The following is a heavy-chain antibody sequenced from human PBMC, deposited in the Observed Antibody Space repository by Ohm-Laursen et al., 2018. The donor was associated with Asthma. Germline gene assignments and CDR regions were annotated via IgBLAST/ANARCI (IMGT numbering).Heavy chain of an antibody. V-gene: IGHV3-33*01. CDR1: GFTFSSYG. CDR2: IWYDGSNK. D-gene: IGHD2-15*01. J-gene: IGHJ6*02. Sequence: SLRLSCAASGFTFSSYGMHWVRQAPGKGLEWVAVIWYDGSNKYYADSVKGRFTISRDNSKNTLYLQMNSLRAEDTVVYYCAGGGYCSGGSCYSYYYYGMDVWGQGTTVTVSS. CDR3: AGGGYCSGGSCYSYYYYGMDV.